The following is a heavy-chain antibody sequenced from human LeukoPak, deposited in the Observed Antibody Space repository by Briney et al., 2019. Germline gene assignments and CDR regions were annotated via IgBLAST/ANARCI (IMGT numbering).Heavy chain of an antibody. CDR1: GVSISSSSYY. V-gene: IGHV4-39*01. J-gene: IGHJ4*02. Sequence: PAETLSLTCTVSGVSISSSSYYWGWIRQPPGKGLEWSGSIYYSGSSYYNPSLKGRVTIYVDTTKNQFSLKPSSVTAADSDVYYCARHEGHTYYYDSSGFAEGYYFDYWGQGTLVTVSS. CDR2: IYYSGSS. D-gene: IGHD3-22*01. CDR3: ARHEGHTYYYDSSGFAEGYYFDY.